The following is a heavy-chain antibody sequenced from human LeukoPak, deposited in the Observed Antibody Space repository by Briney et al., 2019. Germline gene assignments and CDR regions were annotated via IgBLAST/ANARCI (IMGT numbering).Heavy chain of an antibody. CDR2: ISGSGGST. CDR1: GFTFSSYA. CDR3: AKLPSGSYYQPDY. J-gene: IGHJ4*02. Sequence: QTGGSLRLSCAASGFTFSSYAMSWVRQAPGKGLEWVSAISGSGGSTYYADSVKGRFTISRDNSKNTLYLQMNSLRAEDTAVYYCAKLPSGSYYQPDYWGQGTLVTVSS. V-gene: IGHV3-23*01. D-gene: IGHD1-26*01.